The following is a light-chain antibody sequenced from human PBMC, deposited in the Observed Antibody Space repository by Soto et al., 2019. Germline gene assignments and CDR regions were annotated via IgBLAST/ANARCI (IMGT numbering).Light chain of an antibody. CDR3: QQYNGFSPFT. Sequence: DIQMTQSPSTLSASVGDRVTITCRASQSISTWLAWYQQKPGKAPKLLIYKASSLQSGVPSSFSGSGSGTEFTLTISSLQPDDFATYYCQQYNGFSPFTFGPGTKVDIK. J-gene: IGKJ3*01. CDR2: KAS. V-gene: IGKV1-5*03. CDR1: QSISTW.